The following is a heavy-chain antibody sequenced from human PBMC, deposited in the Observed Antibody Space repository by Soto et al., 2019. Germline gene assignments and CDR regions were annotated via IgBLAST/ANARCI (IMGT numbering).Heavy chain of an antibody. V-gene: IGHV1-18*01. Sequence: GASVKVSCKASGYTFTSYGISWVRQAPGQGLEWMGWISAYNGNTNYAQKLQGRVTMTTDTSTSTAYMELRSLRSDDTAVYYCARDSELYSSSWYSPETYFDYWGQGTLVTVSS. CDR1: GYTFTSYG. D-gene: IGHD6-13*01. J-gene: IGHJ4*02. CDR3: ARDSELYSSSWYSPETYFDY. CDR2: ISAYNGNT.